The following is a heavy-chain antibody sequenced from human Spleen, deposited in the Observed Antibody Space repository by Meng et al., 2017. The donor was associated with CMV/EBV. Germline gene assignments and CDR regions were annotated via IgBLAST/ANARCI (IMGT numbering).Heavy chain of an antibody. CDR2: IYSAGNA. J-gene: IGHJ4*02. CDR3: MRGHHRRTYDSGGYYPY. Sequence: GGSLRLSCAASGFAVETNYMSWVRQSPGKGLEWVSTIYSAGNAFYADSVKGRFTISRDSSKSSVYLQMNSLRAEDTAMYYCMRGHHRRTYDSGGYYPYWGQGTLVTVSS. V-gene: IGHV3-66*01. CDR1: GFAVETNY. D-gene: IGHD3-22*01.